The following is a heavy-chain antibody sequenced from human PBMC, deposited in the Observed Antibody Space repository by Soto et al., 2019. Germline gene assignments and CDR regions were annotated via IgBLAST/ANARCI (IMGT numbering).Heavy chain of an antibody. Sequence: QVQLQESGPGLVKPSGTLSLTCAVSGGSISSSNWWTWVRQPPGKGLEWIGEIYHTGKTNYNPSLKSRVLISAAKSQNQFSLEVSSVTDADTAMYYCARGSGSYDCWGQGTLVTVSS. D-gene: IGHD3-10*01. V-gene: IGHV4-4*02. CDR2: IYHTGKT. J-gene: IGHJ4*02. CDR3: ARGSGSYDC. CDR1: GGSISSSNW.